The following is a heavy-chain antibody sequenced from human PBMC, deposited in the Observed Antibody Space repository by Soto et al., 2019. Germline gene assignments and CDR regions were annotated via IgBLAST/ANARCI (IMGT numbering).Heavy chain of an antibody. CDR1: GYTFTAYY. D-gene: IGHD2-8*01. V-gene: IGHV1-2*02. Sequence: GASVKVSCKASGYTFTAYYMHWVRQAPGQGLEWMGWVNPVNRTTSFAQKFQGRVTMTRDTSISPAYMELSGLRSDDTAMYSCARHTYANFDFWGQATLVTVSS. CDR2: VNPVNRTT. J-gene: IGHJ4*02. CDR3: ARHTYANFDF.